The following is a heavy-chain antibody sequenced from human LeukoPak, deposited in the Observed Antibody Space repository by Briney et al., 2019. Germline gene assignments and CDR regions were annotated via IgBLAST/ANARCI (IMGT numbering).Heavy chain of an antibody. V-gene: IGHV3-23*01. CDR1: GFIFSNAW. Sequence: GGSLRLSCAASGFIFSNAWMTWVRQAPGKGLEWVSSISGRGTSTYYADSVKGRFTLSRDNSKNTLSLQVNSLRAEDTAVYFCAKGCYYASGSYSYGMDVWGQGTTVTVSS. D-gene: IGHD3-10*01. J-gene: IGHJ6*02. CDR2: ISGRGTST. CDR3: AKGCYYASGSYSYGMDV.